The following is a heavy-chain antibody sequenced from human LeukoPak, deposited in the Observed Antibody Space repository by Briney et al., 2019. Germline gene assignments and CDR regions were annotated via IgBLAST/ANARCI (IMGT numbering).Heavy chain of an antibody. Sequence: SVKVSCKASGGTFSSYAISWVRQAPGQGLEWMGRIIPILGIANYAQKFQGRVTITADKSTSTAYMELSGLRSEDTAVYYCARDPRDSSGYYYAIDYWGQGTLVTVSS. CDR2: IIPILGIA. CDR1: GGTFSSYA. CDR3: ARDPRDSSGYYYAIDY. J-gene: IGHJ4*02. V-gene: IGHV1-69*04. D-gene: IGHD3-22*01.